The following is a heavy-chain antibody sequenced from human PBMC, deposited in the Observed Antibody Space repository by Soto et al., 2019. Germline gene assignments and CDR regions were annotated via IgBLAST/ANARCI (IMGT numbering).Heavy chain of an antibody. D-gene: IGHD4-17*01. Sequence: EVQLVETGGGLIQPGGSLRLSCAASGFTVSSHYMSWVRQPPGKGLEWVSILNARDSTFHADSVEGRFTISSDNSKNTVYPQLNSLRAEDTAVDYCATTVTRLIAFDVWGQGTMVTVSS. CDR1: GFTVSSHY. CDR2: LNARDST. V-gene: IGHV3-53*02. CDR3: ATTVTRLIAFDV. J-gene: IGHJ3*01.